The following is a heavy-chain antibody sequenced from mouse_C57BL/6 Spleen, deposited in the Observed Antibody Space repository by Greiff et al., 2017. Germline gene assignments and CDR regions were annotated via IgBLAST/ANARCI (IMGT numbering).Heavy chain of an antibody. J-gene: IGHJ4*01. CDR3: TRKLNYAMDY. Sequence: QVHVKQSGAELVRPGASVTLSCKASGYTFTDYEMHWVKQTPVHGLEWIGAIDPETGGTAYNQKFKGKAILTADKSSSTAYLELRSLTSEDSAVYYCTRKLNYAMDYWGQGTSVTVSS. V-gene: IGHV1-15*01. CDR1: GYTFTDYE. D-gene: IGHD1-3*01. CDR2: IDPETGGT.